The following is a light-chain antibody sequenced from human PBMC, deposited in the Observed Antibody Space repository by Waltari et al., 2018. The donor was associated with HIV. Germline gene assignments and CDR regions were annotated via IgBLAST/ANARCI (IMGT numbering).Light chain of an antibody. CDR2: NAN. CDR3: SSYVTGSSLL. Sequence: QSALTQPASVSGSPGQSVTISCIGSDIDIGIYDYISWYHHPPNSAPRLVVFNANSRPSGSPFRFAGSKSGNTASLTISGLQADDEGVYYCSSYVTGSSLLFGGGTQVTVL. J-gene: IGLJ3*02. CDR1: DIDIGIYDY. V-gene: IGLV2-14*01.